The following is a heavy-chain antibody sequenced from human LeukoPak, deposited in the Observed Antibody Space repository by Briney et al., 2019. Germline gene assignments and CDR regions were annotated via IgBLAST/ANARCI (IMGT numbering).Heavy chain of an antibody. CDR3: ARTDTAIRHFDY. V-gene: IGHV4-39*07. CDR1: GGSISSSSYY. D-gene: IGHD5-18*01. CDR2: IYYSGST. Sequence: SETLSLTCTVSGGSISSSSYYWGWIRQPPGKGLEWIGSIYYSGSTYYNPSLKSRVTISVDTSKNQFSLKLSSVTAADTAVYYCARTDTAIRHFDYWGQGTLVTVSS. J-gene: IGHJ4*02.